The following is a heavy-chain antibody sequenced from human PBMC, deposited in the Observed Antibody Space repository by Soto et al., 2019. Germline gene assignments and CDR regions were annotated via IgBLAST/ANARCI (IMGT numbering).Heavy chain of an antibody. Sequence: ASVKVSCKASGYTFTGYYMHRVRQAPGQGLEWMGWINPNSGGTNYAQKFQGRVTMTRDTSISTAYMELSRLRSDDTAVYYCASCPYWSYTRYDYWGQGTLVTVSS. CDR1: GYTFTGYY. CDR3: ASCPYWSYTRYDY. J-gene: IGHJ4*02. CDR2: INPNSGGT. V-gene: IGHV1-2*02. D-gene: IGHD1-26*01.